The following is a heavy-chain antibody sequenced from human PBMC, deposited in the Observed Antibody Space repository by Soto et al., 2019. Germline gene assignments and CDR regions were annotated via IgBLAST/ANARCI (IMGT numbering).Heavy chain of an antibody. Sequence: ASVKVSCKASGGTFSSYAISWVRQAPGQGLEWMGGIIPIFGTANYAQKFQGRVTITADESTSTAYMELSSLRSEDTAVYYCARVPPLDSYGGHYYYYYYYMDVWGKGTTVTVSS. J-gene: IGHJ6*03. CDR2: IIPIFGTA. CDR1: GGTFSSYA. D-gene: IGHD5-18*01. V-gene: IGHV1-69*13. CDR3: ARVPPLDSYGGHYYYYYYYMDV.